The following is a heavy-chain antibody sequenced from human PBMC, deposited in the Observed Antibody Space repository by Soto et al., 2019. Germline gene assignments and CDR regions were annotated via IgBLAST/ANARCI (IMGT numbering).Heavy chain of an antibody. CDR3: ARETLRDAIHI. J-gene: IGHJ3*02. CDR1: GFTFGSYA. Sequence: LRLSCVASGFTFGSYAMTWVRQAPGKGLEWVSNIRANDESIYYADSVKGRVSVSRDNAKNSLFLEMNSLRVDDTAVYYCARETLRDAIHICGQGTMVTVSS. V-gene: IGHV3-48*03. CDR2: IRANDESI.